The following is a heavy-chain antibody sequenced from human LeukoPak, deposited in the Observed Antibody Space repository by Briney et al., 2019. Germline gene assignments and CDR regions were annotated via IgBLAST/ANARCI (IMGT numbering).Heavy chain of an antibody. CDR3: AGEWEHTLDY. CDR2: IHPNSGGT. V-gene: IGHV1-2*02. CDR1: GYTFTDYY. D-gene: IGHD1-26*01. Sequence: GASVTVSCKASGYTFTDYYMHWVRQAPGQGLEWMGRIHPNSGGTDYAQKFQGRVTMTSDTSISTSYMDLSSLRSDDTAVYYCAGEWEHTLDYWGQGTVVTVSS. J-gene: IGHJ4*02.